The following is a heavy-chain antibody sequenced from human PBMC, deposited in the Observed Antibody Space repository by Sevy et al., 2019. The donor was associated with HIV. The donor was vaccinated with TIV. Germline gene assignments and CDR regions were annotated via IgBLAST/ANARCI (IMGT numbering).Heavy chain of an antibody. V-gene: IGHV4-39*01. CDR3: ATKGVAVDAFDI. J-gene: IGHJ3*02. CDR1: GDSIDSYGSY. D-gene: IGHD5-12*01. CDR2: IYYTGTT. Sequence: SETLSLTCSVSGDSIDSYGSYWGWIRQPPGKRLEWIGSIYYTGTTYYNPSLKSRATISVDTSKNEFSLRMTSVTAADTAVYYCATKGVAVDAFDIRGQGTMVTVSS.